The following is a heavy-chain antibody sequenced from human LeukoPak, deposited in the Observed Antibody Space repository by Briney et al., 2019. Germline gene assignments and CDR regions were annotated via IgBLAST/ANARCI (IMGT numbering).Heavy chain of an antibody. V-gene: IGHV4-39*02. CDR2: IYSTTAS. CDR3: ARGIWNDYYFDY. J-gene: IGHJ4*02. D-gene: IGHD1-1*01. Sequence: SETLSLTCTVSGVSVSSMSHFWGWIRQPPGKGLEWIGSIYSTTASYYNPSLGGRVTVSVDTSKNQLSLELTSVTAADTGVYYCARGIWNDYYFDYWGQRTLVTVSS. CDR1: GVSVSSMSHF.